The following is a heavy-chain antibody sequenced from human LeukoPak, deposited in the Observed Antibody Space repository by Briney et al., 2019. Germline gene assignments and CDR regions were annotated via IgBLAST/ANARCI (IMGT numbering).Heavy chain of an antibody. V-gene: IGHV4-59*01. CDR1: GGSISSYY. CDR3: ARVTNWNYGLDY. CDR2: IYYSGST. J-gene: IGHJ4*02. Sequence: SETLSLTCTVSGGSISSYYWSWIRQPPGKGLEWIGYIYYSGSTNYNPSLKSRVTISVDTSKNQFSLKLSSVTAADTAVYYCARVTNWNYGLDYWGQGTLVTVS. D-gene: IGHD1-7*01.